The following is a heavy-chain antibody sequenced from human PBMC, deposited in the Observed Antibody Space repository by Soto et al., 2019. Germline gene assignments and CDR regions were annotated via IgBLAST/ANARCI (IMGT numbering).Heavy chain of an antibody. CDR1: GFTVSSNY. Sequence: EVQLVESGGGLVQPGGSLRLSCAASGFTVSSNYMSWVRQAPGKGLEWVSVIYSGGSTYYADSVKGRFTISRDNAKNTMYLQMNSLTAEDTAVYYCARSSAPGLFDYWGQGTLVTVSS. V-gene: IGHV3-66*01. D-gene: IGHD1-1*01. CDR3: ARSSAPGLFDY. CDR2: IYSGGST. J-gene: IGHJ4*02.